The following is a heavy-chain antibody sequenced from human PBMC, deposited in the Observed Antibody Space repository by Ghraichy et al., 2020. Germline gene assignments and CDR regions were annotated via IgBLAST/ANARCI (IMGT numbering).Heavy chain of an antibody. V-gene: IGHV3-48*04. Sequence: GESLRLSCAASGFSFSSYDMDWVRQAPRKGLEWVAHISSGSKNIFYSDSVKGRFTISRDNAKNSLYLQMNSLRAEDAAVYFCARAWGVVSFYYYYGLDVWGQGTTVTVSS. J-gene: IGHJ6*02. CDR3: ARAWGVVSFYYYYGLDV. CDR1: GFSFSSYD. D-gene: IGHD2-21*01. CDR2: ISSGSKNI.